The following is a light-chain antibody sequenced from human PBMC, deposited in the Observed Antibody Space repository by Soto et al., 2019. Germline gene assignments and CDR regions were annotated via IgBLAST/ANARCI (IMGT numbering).Light chain of an antibody. J-gene: IGKJ5*01. V-gene: IGKV1-5*03. CDR2: KAS. CDR3: QQFNSYWWT. Sequence: DIQMTQSPSTLSASVGERVTITCRASQSVSHFLAWYQQKPGKAPKLLIYKASTLESGVPARFSGSGSGTEFTLTISSLQNDDFGTYYCQQFNSYWWTFGQGTRMEIK. CDR1: QSVSHF.